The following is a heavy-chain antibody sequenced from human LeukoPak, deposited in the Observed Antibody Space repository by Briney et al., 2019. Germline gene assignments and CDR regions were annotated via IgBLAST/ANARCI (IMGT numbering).Heavy chain of an antibody. CDR1: GFIFNSYV. J-gene: IGHJ4*02. D-gene: IGHD3-22*01. CDR3: AKVPTYYYDSSPDY. V-gene: IGHV3-23*01. CDR2: ISGSGGST. Sequence: GGSLRLSCAASGFIFNSYVMNWVRQAPGKGLEWVSGISGSGGSTYYADSVKGRFTISRDNSKNTLYLQMNSLRAEDTAVYYYAKVPTYYYDSSPDYWGQGTLVTVSS.